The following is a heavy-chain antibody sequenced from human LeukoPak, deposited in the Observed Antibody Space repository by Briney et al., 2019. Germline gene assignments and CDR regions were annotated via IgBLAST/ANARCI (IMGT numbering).Heavy chain of an antibody. D-gene: IGHD1-7*01. V-gene: IGHV4-4*02. CDR3: ARNNWNYEGDNWFDP. J-gene: IGHJ5*02. CDR1: GGSISSSNW. CDR2: IYHSGST. Sequence: SGTLSLTCAVSGGSISSSNWWSWVRQPPGKGLEWIGEIYHSGSTNYNPSLKSRGTISVDTSKNQFSLKLSSVTAADTAVYYCARNNWNYEGDNWFDPWGQGTLVTVSS.